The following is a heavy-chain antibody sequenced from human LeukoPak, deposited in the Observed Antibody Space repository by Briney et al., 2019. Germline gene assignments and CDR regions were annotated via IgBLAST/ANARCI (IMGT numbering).Heavy chain of an antibody. D-gene: IGHD6-25*01. V-gene: IGHV4-30-4*01. J-gene: IGHJ4*02. Sequence: SQTLSLTCTVSGGSISNGDYYWSWIRQPPGKGLEWIGYIYYSGSAYYNPSLQSRVAISVDTSKNQFSLNLTSVTAADTAVYYCARKRSNGWQGHFDYWGQGTLVTVSS. CDR1: GGSISNGDYY. CDR3: ARKRSNGWQGHFDY. CDR2: IYYSGSA.